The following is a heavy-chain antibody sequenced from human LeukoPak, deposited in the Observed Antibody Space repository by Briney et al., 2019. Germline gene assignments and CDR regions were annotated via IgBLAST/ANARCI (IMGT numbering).Heavy chain of an antibody. V-gene: IGHV3-23*01. J-gene: IGHJ6*02. CDR3: AKDGSPTYCYYGMDV. CDR2: ISGSGGST. D-gene: IGHD2-2*03. CDR1: GFTFSSYA. Sequence: GGSLRLSCAASGFTFSSYAMSWVRQAPGKGLEWVSAISGSGGSTYYADSVKGRFTISRDNSKNTLYLQMNSLRAEDTAVYYCAKDGSPTYCYYGMDVWGQGTTVTVSS.